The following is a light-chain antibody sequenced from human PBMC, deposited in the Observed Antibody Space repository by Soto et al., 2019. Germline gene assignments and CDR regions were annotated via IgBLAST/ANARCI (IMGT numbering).Light chain of an antibody. CDR3: EHRCSWPLLT. CDR1: QSVSNY. J-gene: IGKJ4*01. CDR2: DAS. V-gene: IGKV3-11*01. Sequence: EIVLTQSPATLSLSPGERATLSCRASQSVSNYLAWFQQKPGQAPRLLIYDASNTATGIPARCSGSGSGTDFTLTISSLEPEDFGVYYCEHRCSWPLLTCGGGNKVEI.